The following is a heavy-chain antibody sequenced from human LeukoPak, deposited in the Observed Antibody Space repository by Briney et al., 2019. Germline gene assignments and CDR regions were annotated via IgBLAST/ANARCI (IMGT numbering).Heavy chain of an antibody. CDR3: ARARPSMWIDY. D-gene: IGHD5-12*01. V-gene: IGHV3-30*03. CDR2: ISYDGSDK. Sequence: GSLRLSCAASGFTFDDYGMSWVRQAPGKGLEWVAVISYDGSDKFYADSVKGRFTISRDSSKNTLYLQMNSLRPEDTAVYYCARARPSMWIDYWGQGTLVTVSS. CDR1: GFTFDDYG. J-gene: IGHJ4*02.